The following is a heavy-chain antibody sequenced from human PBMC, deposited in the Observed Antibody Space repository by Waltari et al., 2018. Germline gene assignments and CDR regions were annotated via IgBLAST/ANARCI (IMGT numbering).Heavy chain of an antibody. Sequence: QVQLVESGGGVVQPGRSLRLSCAASGFTFSSHALPLVRQAPGKGLEWVAVISYDGSNKYYADSVKGRFTISRDNSKNTLYLQMNSLRAEDTAVYYCARGGSSSWLTHDYWGQGTLVTVSS. CDR3: ARGGSSSWLTHDY. J-gene: IGHJ4*02. D-gene: IGHD6-13*01. CDR1: GFTFSSHA. V-gene: IGHV3-30-3*01. CDR2: ISYDGSNK.